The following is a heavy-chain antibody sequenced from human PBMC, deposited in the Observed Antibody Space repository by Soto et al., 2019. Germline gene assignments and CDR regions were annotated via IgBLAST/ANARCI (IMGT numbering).Heavy chain of an antibody. J-gene: IGHJ3*01. CDR3: ARDRIDNYEILTGPNFRDALEF. Sequence: EVQLVESGGGLVQPGGSLRLSCAASGFTFSSYWMSWVRQAPGKGLEWVANIKQDGSEKYYVDSVKGRFTISRDNAKNSLYLQMNSLSAEDTDVYYCARDRIDNYEILTGPNFRDALEFWGQGTMVTVFS. CDR1: GFTFSSYW. D-gene: IGHD3-9*01. CDR2: IKQDGSEK. V-gene: IGHV3-7*03.